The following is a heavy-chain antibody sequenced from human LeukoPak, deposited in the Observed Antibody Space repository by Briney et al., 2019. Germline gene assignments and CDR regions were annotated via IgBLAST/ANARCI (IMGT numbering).Heavy chain of an antibody. V-gene: IGHV4-4*02. CDR2: IYHSRST. Sequence: PSGTLSLTCAVSGGSISSSNWWSWVRQPPGKGLEWIGEIYHSRSTNYNPSLKSRVTISVDKSKNQFSLKLSSVTAADTAVYYCARFSPVGVKPVDYWGQGTLVTVSS. CDR1: GGSISSSNW. CDR3: ARFSPVGVKPVDY. J-gene: IGHJ4*02. D-gene: IGHD3-10*01.